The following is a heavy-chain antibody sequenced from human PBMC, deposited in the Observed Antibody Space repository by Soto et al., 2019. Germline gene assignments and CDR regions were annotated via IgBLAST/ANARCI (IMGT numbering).Heavy chain of an antibody. V-gene: IGHV1-8*01. J-gene: IGHJ4*02. CDR3: ARGTSRYHPIYQRLQLCLRTKDQHHFDY. CDR2: VNANSGNT. CDR1: GDTFTCYD. Sequence: ASVKVSCTASGDTFTCYDIHWLRQATGQGLEWMGWVNANSGNTGYAQKFRGRVTMPRNTSIRPAYMELSSLRSDPTAVYYCARGTSRYHPIYQRLQLCLRTKDQHHFDYWGQGTL. D-gene: IGHD5-18*01.